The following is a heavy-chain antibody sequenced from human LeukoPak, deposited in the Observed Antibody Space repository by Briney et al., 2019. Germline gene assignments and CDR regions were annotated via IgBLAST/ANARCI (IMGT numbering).Heavy chain of an antibody. D-gene: IGHD2-15*01. CDR3: AKSGYCSGGSCYFFHFDY. J-gene: IGHJ4*02. V-gene: IGHV3-23*01. Sequence: GGSLRLSCAASGFTFSSYAMSWVRQAPGKGLEWVSGISTSGDRTYYADSVKGRFTISRDNSKNTLYLQMNSLRAEDTAVYYCAKSGYCSGGSCYFFHFDYWGQGTLVTVSS. CDR1: GFTFSSYA. CDR2: ISTSGDRT.